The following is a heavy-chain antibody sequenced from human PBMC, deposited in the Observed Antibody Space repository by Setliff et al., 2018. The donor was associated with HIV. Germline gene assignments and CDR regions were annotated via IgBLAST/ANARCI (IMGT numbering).Heavy chain of an antibody. V-gene: IGHV1-69*13. CDR3: ARGMDYYDTSGYYQYYFDY. CDR1: GGTFSSYA. Sequence: ASVKVSCKASGGTFSSYAISWVRQAPGQGLEWMGGIIPIFGTTNYAQKFQGRVTITADASTSTAYMELRSLRSDDTAVYYCARGMDYYDTSGYYQYYFDYWGQGTLVTVSS. J-gene: IGHJ4*02. CDR2: IIPIFGTT. D-gene: IGHD3-22*01.